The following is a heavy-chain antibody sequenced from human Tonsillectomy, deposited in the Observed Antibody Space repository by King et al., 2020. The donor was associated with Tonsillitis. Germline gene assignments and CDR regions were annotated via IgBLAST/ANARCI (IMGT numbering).Heavy chain of an antibody. J-gene: IGHJ2*01. CDR2: ISAYNGNR. Sequence: VQLVESGAEVKKPGASVKVSCKAFGDTFSNYGISWVRQAPGQGLEWMGWISAYNGNRNYAQKYRGRVTVSTDTSTTTAYMELRSLRSDDTAVYYCARTGSGTRNDWYFDLWGRGTLVIVSS. CDR3: ARTGSGTRNDWYFDL. D-gene: IGHD1-14*01. CDR1: GDTFSNYG. V-gene: IGHV1-18*01.